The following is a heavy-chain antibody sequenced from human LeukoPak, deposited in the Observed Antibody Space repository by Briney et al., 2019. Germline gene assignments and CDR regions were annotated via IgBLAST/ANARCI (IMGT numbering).Heavy chain of an antibody. CDR1: GLTFNSYS. CDR3: AGGYYDFWSCYYSDTSLSAFDY. D-gene: IGHD3-3*01. V-gene: IGHV3-21*01. J-gene: IGHJ4*02. CDR2: INSISSYI. Sequence: GGSLTLSCAPSGLTFNSYSMNWVRQAPRKGLEWVSSINSISSYIYYEDSVKGRFTLTRDNAKNSLYLQSNSLRAEDTAVYYCAGGYYDFWSCYYSDTSLSAFDYWGQGTLVTVSS.